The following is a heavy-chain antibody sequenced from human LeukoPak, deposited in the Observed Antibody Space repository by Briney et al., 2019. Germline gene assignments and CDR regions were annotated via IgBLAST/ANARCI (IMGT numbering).Heavy chain of an antibody. J-gene: IGHJ4*02. D-gene: IGHD6-19*01. V-gene: IGHV4-34*01. CDR2: INHSGST. CDR1: GGSFSGYY. CDR3: ARVRQSYSSGWTDY. Sequence: SETLSLTCAVYGGSFSGYYWSWIRQPPGKGLEWIGEINHSGSTNYNPSLKSRVTISVDTSKNQFSLKLSSVTAADTAVYYCARVRQSYSSGWTDYWGQGTLVTVSS.